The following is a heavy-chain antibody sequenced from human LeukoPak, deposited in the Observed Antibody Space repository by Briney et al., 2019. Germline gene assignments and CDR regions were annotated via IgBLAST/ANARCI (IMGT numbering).Heavy chain of an antibody. CDR1: GGSIFSYY. V-gene: IGHV4-59*08. D-gene: IGHD2-21*01. J-gene: IGHJ4*02. CDR3: ARHLNNCGDDCYIFDY. CDR2: IYYSGST. Sequence: NPSETLSLTCTVSGGSIFSYYWSWIRQPPGKGLEWMGYIYYSGSTNYNPSLKSRVTISVDTSKNQFSLRVSSVTAADTAVYYSARHLNNCGDDCYIFDYWGQGTLVTVSS.